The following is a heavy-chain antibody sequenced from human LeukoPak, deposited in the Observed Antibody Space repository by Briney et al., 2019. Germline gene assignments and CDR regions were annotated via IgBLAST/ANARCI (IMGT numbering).Heavy chain of an antibody. Sequence: GGSLRLSCAASGFTFSTYGMHWVRQAPGKGLVWVAFIRYDGSEKHYADSVRGRITISRDNSKNTLYLQMNTLGADDSGVYYCTKSKEPTGDYAGAFDFWGQGALVTVPS. CDR2: IRYDGSEK. V-gene: IGHV3-30*02. CDR1: GFTFSTYG. D-gene: IGHD4-17*01. CDR3: TKSKEPTGDYAGAFDF. J-gene: IGHJ4*02.